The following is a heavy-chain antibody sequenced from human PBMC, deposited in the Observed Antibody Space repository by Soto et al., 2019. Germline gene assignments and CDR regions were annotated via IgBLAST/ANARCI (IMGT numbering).Heavy chain of an antibody. D-gene: IGHD3-10*01. CDR3: ARHRGPTGPNY. V-gene: IGHV4-39*01. Sequence: QLQLQESGPGLVKPSETLSLTCTVSGSSISDNNYHWGWIRQPPGKGLEWIGSMYHSGKTYHRPSLKSRVTISRDTSKNQFSLNLGSVTAADTGVYYCARHRGPTGPNYWGQGTLVTVSS. CDR1: GSSISDNNYH. J-gene: IGHJ4*02. CDR2: MYHSGKT.